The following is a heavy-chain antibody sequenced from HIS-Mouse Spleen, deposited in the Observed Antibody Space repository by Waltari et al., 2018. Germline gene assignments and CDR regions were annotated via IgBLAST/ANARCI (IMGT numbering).Heavy chain of an antibody. CDR3: ARFDSSSNWFDP. J-gene: IGHJ5*02. CDR2: IYHSGST. Sequence: QVQLQESGPGLVKPSETLSLTCTVSGYSISSCYYWGWLRQPPGKGLEWIGSIYHSGSTYYNPSLKSRVTISVDTSKNQFSLKLSSVTAADTAVYYCARFDSSSNWFDPWGQGTLVTVSS. V-gene: IGHV4-38-2*02. D-gene: IGHD6-13*01. CDR1: GYSISSCYY.